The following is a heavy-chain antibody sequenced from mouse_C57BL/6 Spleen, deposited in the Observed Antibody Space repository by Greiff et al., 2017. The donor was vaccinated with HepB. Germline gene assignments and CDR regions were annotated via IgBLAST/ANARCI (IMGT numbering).Heavy chain of an antibody. J-gene: IGHJ2*01. V-gene: IGHV10-1*01. D-gene: IGHD4-1*01. CDR1: GFSFNTYA. Sequence: VQLVESGGGLVQPKGSLKLSCAASGFSFNTYAMNWVRQAPGKGLEWVARIRSKSNNYATYYADSVKDRFTISRDDSESMLYLQMNNLKTEDTAMYYCVRHKLTGYFDYWGQGTTLTVSS. CDR3: VRHKLTGYFDY. CDR2: IRSKSNNYAT.